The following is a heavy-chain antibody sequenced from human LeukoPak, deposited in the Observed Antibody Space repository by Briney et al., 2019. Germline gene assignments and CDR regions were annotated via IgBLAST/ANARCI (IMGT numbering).Heavy chain of an antibody. V-gene: IGHV3-43*01. CDR2: ISWDGGST. D-gene: IGHD3-10*01. Sequence: GGSLRLSCAASGFTFDDYTMHWVRQAPGKGLEWVSLISWDGGSTYYADSVKGRFTISRDNSKNSLYLQMNSLRTEDTALYYCAKDSYYYGSGSSEFDYWGQGTLVTVSS. CDR3: AKDSYYYGSGSSEFDY. J-gene: IGHJ4*02. CDR1: GFTFDDYT.